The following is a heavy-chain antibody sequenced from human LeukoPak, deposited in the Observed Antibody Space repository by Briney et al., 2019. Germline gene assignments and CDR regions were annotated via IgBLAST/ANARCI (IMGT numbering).Heavy chain of an antibody. V-gene: IGHV3-30*18. CDR1: GFTFSSYG. J-gene: IGHJ4*02. CDR2: ISYDGSNK. Sequence: GGSLRLSCAASGFTFSSYGMHWVRQAPGKGLEWVAVISYDGSNKYYADSVKGRFTISRDNSKNTLYLQMNSLRAEDTAVYYCAKAKGQSWLFSHYWGRGTLVTVSS. D-gene: IGHD3-22*01. CDR3: AKAKGQSWLFSHY.